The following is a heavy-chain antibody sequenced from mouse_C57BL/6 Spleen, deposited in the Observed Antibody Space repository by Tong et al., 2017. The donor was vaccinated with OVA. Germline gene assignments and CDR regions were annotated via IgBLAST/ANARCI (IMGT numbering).Heavy chain of an antibody. J-gene: IGHJ3*01. CDR1: GFTFSSYY. Sequence: EVQLQESGGGLVKLGGSLKLSCAASGFTFSSYYMSWVRQTPEKRLELVAAINSNGGSTYYPDTVKGRFTISRDNAKNTLYLQMSSLKSEDTAMYYCAREPYWGQGTLVTVSA. CDR3: AREPY. CDR2: INSNGGST. V-gene: IGHV5-6-2*01.